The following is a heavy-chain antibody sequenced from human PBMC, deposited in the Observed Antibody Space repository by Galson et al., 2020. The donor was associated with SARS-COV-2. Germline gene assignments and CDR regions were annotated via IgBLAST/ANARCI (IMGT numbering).Heavy chain of an antibody. CDR2: IKSKADGGTT. Sequence: GGSLRLSCAASGFTFSNVWMSWVRQAPGKGLEWVGRIKSKADGGTTDYAAPVKGRFTMSRDDSKNTLYLQMNSLKTADTAVYYCTTGYCSGGNCYGENKIADYWGQGTLVTVSS. J-gene: IGHJ4*02. V-gene: IGHV3-15*01. CDR3: TTGYCSGGNCYGENKIADY. CDR1: GFTFSNVW. D-gene: IGHD2-15*01.